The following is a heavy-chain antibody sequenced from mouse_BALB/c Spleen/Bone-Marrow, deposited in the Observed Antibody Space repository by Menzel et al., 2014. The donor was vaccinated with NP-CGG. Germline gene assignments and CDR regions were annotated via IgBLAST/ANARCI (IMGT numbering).Heavy chain of an antibody. Sequence: EVKVEESGGGLVKPGGSLKLSCAASGFTFSSYTMSWVRQTPEKRLEWVATISSGGGNTYYPDSVKGRFTISRDNAKNNLYLQMSSLRSEDTALYYCAGPAYYYGSNYAMDYWGQGTSVTVSS. CDR3: AGPAYYYGSNYAMDY. J-gene: IGHJ4*01. D-gene: IGHD1-1*01. CDR2: ISSGGGNT. CDR1: GFTFSSYT. V-gene: IGHV5-9*03.